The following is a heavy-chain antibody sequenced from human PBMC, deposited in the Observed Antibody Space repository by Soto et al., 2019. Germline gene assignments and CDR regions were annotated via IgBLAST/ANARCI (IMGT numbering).Heavy chain of an antibody. D-gene: IGHD4-17*01. CDR1: GYTFTSYG. V-gene: IGHV1-18*01. CDR3: ARSYRRDDYGDGY. Sequence: QVQLVQSGAEVKKPGASVKVSCKASGYTFTSYGISWVRQAPGQGLEWMGWVNTYNGNTNYAQKVRGRATMTTDTSTRTAYMELRSLRSDDTAVYYCARSYRRDDYGDGYWGQGTLVTVSS. J-gene: IGHJ4*02. CDR2: VNTYNGNT.